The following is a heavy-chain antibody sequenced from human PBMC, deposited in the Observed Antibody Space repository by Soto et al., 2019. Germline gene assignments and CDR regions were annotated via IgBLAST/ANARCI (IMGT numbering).Heavy chain of an antibody. CDR3: ARTDYGDYGYFDY. V-gene: IGHV3-30*14. Sequence: GGSLRLSCAASGFTFSNYAIHWVRQAPGKGLEWVAAISYDSTYNYYADSVKGRFTISRDNSKNTLYLQMNSLRAEDTAVYYCARTDYGDYGYFDYWGQGTLVTVS. CDR2: ISYDSTYN. J-gene: IGHJ4*02. CDR1: GFTFSNYA. D-gene: IGHD4-17*01.